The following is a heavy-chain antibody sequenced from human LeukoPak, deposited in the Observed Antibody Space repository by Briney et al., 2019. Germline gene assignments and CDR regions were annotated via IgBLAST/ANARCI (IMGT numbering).Heavy chain of an antibody. Sequence: ASVKVSCKTSGYTFTTYGISWVRQAPGQGLEWMGWISGSNGNTKYAQKVQGRVTMTTDTSTTTAYMEVWSLRSDDTAVYYCARDRDRMVQGVTALFDYWGQGTLVTVSS. CDR2: ISGSNGNT. CDR1: GYTFTTYG. CDR3: ARDRDRMVQGVTALFDY. D-gene: IGHD3-10*01. V-gene: IGHV1-18*04. J-gene: IGHJ4*02.